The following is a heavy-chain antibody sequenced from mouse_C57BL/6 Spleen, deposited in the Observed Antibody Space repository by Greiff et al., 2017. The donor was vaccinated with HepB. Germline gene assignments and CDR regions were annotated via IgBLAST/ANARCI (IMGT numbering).Heavy chain of an antibody. Sequence: QVQLKESGPELVKPGASVKISCKASGYAFSSSWMNWVKQRPGKGLEWIGRIYPGGGDTNYNGKFKGKATLTADKSSSTAYMQLSSLTSEDSAVYFCARPGTERYFDVWGTGTTVTVSS. CDR1: GYAFSSSW. V-gene: IGHV1-82*01. CDR2: IYPGGGDT. J-gene: IGHJ1*03. D-gene: IGHD4-1*01. CDR3: ARPGTERYFDV.